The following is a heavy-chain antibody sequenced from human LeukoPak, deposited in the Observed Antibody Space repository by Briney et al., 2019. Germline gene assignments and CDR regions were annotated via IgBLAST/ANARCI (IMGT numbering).Heavy chain of an antibody. J-gene: IGHJ4*02. Sequence: GASVKVSCKVSGYTLTELSMHWVRQAPGKGLEWMGGFDPEDGETIYAQKFQGRVTMTEDTSTDTAYMELSSLRSEDTAVYYCATAGKLYYYDSSGYYYWGQGTRVTVSS. CDR2: FDPEDGET. D-gene: IGHD3-22*01. CDR1: GYTLTELS. CDR3: ATAGKLYYYDSSGYYY. V-gene: IGHV1-24*01.